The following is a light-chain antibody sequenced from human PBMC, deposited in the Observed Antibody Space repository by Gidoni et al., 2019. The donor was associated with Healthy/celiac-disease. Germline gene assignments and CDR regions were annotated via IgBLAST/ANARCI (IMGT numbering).Light chain of an antibody. CDR1: QSISSW. J-gene: IGKJ2*01. CDR3: QQYNRYSYT. V-gene: IGKV1-5*03. CDR2: KAS. Sequence: DIQMTQSPSTLSASVGDRVTITCRASQSISSWLAWYQQKPGKAPKLLIYKASSLESGVPSRFSGSGSGTEFTLTISSLQPDDFATYYCQQYNRYSYTFXXXTKLEIK.